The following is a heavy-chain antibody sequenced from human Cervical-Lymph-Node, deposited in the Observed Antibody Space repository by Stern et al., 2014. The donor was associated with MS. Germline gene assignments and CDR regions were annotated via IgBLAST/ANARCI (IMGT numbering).Heavy chain of an antibody. Sequence: VQLVESGAEVKKPGESLKISCKGSGYSFTTYWIGWVRQKPGKGLEWLGIIFPDDSDTTYRPSFEGQVTISADKSTASLQWSTLKASDTAIYYCARQGSTGIDQWGQGTPVTVSS. V-gene: IGHV5-51*01. J-gene: IGHJ4*02. CDR3: ARQGSTGIDQ. CDR1: GYSFTTYW. D-gene: IGHD3-10*01. CDR2: IFPDDSDT.